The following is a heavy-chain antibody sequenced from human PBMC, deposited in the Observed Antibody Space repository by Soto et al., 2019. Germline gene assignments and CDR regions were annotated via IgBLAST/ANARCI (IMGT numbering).Heavy chain of an antibody. CDR2: INHSGST. CDR3: ARLTRGEQWLVKYYYYGMDV. D-gene: IGHD6-19*01. J-gene: IGHJ6*02. Sequence: LSLTCAVYGGSLSGYYWSWIRQPPGKGLEWIGEINHSGSTNYNPSLKSRVTISVDTSKNQFSLKLSSVTAADTAVYYCARLTRGEQWLVKYYYYGMDVWGQGTTVTVSS. CDR1: GGSLSGYY. V-gene: IGHV4-34*01.